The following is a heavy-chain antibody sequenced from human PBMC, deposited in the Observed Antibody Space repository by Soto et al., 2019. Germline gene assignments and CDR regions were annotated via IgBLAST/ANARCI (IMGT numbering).Heavy chain of an antibody. Sequence: EVHLVDSGGGLVQPGGSLRLSCAASGFTVSSKYMSWVRQAPGKGLEWVSLIQSGGPTYYADSVKGRFTISGDTSDKTLHLQMDSLRGEETAVYYCARDDVLCDGGRCYGVPLDVCGKGTTVTVSS. D-gene: IGHD2-15*01. J-gene: IGHJ6*04. CDR3: ARDDVLCDGGRCYGVPLDV. CDR1: GFTVSSKY. V-gene: IGHV3-66*01. CDR2: IQSGGPT.